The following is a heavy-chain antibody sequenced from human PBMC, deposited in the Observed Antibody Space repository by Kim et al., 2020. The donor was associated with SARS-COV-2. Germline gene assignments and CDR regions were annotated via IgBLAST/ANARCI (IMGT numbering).Heavy chain of an antibody. Sequence: GGSLRLSCAASGFTFSSYAMSWVRQAPGKGLEWGSVIDSGGSSTYYADSVNGRFTISRDNSKNTLYLQMNSLRAEDTAVYYCAKDPDYDILTGFPYGMDVWGQGTTVTVSS. CDR1: GFTFSSYA. CDR3: AKDPDYDILTGFPYGMDV. D-gene: IGHD3-9*01. CDR2: IDSGGSST. V-gene: IGHV3-23*03. J-gene: IGHJ6*02.